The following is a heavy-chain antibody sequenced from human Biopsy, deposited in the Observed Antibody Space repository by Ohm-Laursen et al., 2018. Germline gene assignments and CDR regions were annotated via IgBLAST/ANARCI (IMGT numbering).Heavy chain of an antibody. D-gene: IGHD2-2*02. CDR3: AKGGYCTTSSCYMDLDY. V-gene: IGHV4-38-2*01. J-gene: IGHJ4*02. CDR1: GHSVRSGYY. CDR2: IFQNGYT. Sequence: GTLSLTCAVSGHSVRSGYYWGWIRQPPGKGLEWIGSIFQNGYTYYNPSLETRVTISVDTSKDQFSLKLTSVAAADTAFYYCAKGGYCTTSSCYMDLDYWGQGTLVTVSS.